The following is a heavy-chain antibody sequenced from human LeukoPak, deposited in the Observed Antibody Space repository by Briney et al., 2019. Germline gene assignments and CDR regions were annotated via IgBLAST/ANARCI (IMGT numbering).Heavy chain of an antibody. CDR1: GGTFSSYA. J-gene: IGHJ4*02. Sequence: ASVKVSCKASGGTFSSYAISWVRQAPGQGLEWMGGIIPIFGTANYAQKFQGRVTITADKSTSTAYMELSSLRSEDTAVYYCARDSSDYDILTDYPRFDYWGQGTLVTVSS. V-gene: IGHV1-69*06. D-gene: IGHD3-9*01. CDR3: ARDSSDYDILTDYPRFDY. CDR2: IIPIFGTA.